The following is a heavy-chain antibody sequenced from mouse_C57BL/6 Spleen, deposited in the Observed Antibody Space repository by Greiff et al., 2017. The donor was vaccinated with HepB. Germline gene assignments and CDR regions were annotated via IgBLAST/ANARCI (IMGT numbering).Heavy chain of an antibody. D-gene: IGHD1-1*01. Sequence: VQLQQSVAELVRPGASVKLSCTASGFNITNTYMHWVKQRPEQGLEWIGRIDPANGNTKYAPKFQGKATITADTSSNTAYLQLSSLTAEDTAIYYCAFTTVVPNYFDYWGQGTTLTVSS. CDR3: AFTTVVPNYFDY. V-gene: IGHV14-3*01. CDR2: IDPANGNT. J-gene: IGHJ2*01. CDR1: GFNITNTY.